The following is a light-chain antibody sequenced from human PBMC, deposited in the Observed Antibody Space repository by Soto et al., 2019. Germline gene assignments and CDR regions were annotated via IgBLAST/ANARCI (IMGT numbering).Light chain of an antibody. J-gene: IGLJ2*01. Sequence: QSALTQPASVSGSPGQSITISCTGTSSDIGGYDSVSWYQQYTGEAPKLMIYDVSNRPSGVSNRFSGSKSGNTASLTISGLQVEDEADYYCTSYTSSTTRVVFGGGTKVTVL. V-gene: IGLV2-14*01. CDR1: SSDIGGYDS. CDR2: DVS. CDR3: TSYTSSTTRVV.